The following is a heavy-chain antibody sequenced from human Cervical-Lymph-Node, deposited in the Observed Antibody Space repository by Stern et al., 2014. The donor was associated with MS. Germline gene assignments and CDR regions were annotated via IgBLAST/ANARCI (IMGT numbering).Heavy chain of an antibody. CDR2: ISYDGRNK. CDR3: ARRLGYCSGGSCRHYYYGMDV. J-gene: IGHJ6*02. V-gene: IGHV3-30*03. Sequence: VQLVESGGGVVQPGRSLRLSCAASGFTFSSYGMHWVRQAPGKGLEWVAVISYDGRNKYYADSVKGRFTISRDNSKNTLYLKMNSLKAEDPAVYYCARRLGYCSGGSCRHYYYGMDVWGQGTTVTVSS. CDR1: GFTFSSYG. D-gene: IGHD2-15*01.